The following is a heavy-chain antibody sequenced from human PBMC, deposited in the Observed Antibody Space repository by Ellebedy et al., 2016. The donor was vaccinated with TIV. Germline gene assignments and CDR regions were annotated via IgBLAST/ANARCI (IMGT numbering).Heavy chain of an antibody. Sequence: PGGSLRLSCAASGFTFSSYAMSWVRQAPGKGLEWVSAISGSGGSTYYADSVKGRFTISRDNSKNTLYLQTNSLRAEDTAVYYCAKKLDAFGGVIVFWGRGTPVTVSS. D-gene: IGHD3-16*02. CDR1: GFTFSSYA. CDR2: ISGSGGST. J-gene: IGHJ2*01. V-gene: IGHV3-23*01. CDR3: AKKLDAFGGVIVF.